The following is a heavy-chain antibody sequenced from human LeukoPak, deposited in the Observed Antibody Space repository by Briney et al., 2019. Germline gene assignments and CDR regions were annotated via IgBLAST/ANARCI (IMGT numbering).Heavy chain of an antibody. V-gene: IGHV1-3*01. D-gene: IGHD6-19*01. Sequence: ASVKVSCKASGYTFTSYAMHWVRQAPGQRLEWMGWINAGNGNTKYSQKFRGRVTITRDTSASTAYMELSSLRSEDTAVYYCARDLAVAGTNVDWFDPWGQGTLVTVSS. CDR2: INAGNGNT. J-gene: IGHJ5*02. CDR1: GYTFTSYA. CDR3: ARDLAVAGTNVDWFDP.